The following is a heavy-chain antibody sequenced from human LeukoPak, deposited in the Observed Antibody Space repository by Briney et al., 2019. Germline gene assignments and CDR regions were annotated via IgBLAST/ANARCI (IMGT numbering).Heavy chain of an antibody. Sequence: SETLSLTCSVSGVSMSSYYWTWIRQPAGKRLECIGRINFSGGTRYNPSLKSRVTMSVDASKNQFSLKLSSVTAADTAAYYCARTTGMAGAGGYYFDYWGQGILVTVSS. J-gene: IGHJ4*02. CDR3: ARTTGMAGAGGYYFDY. D-gene: IGHD6-19*01. CDR2: INFSGGT. V-gene: IGHV4-4*07. CDR1: GVSMSSYY.